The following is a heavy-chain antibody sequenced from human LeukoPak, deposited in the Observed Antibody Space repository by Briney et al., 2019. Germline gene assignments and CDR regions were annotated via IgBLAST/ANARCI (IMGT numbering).Heavy chain of an antibody. Sequence: GGSLRLSCAASGFTFRGYSMNWVRQAPGKGLERVSSISSYNDYIYYADSVKGRFTISRDNAKNSLYLEMNSLRAEDTAVYYCARDGGYCTKGVCYLDYWGQGTLVTVSS. J-gene: IGHJ4*02. V-gene: IGHV3-21*01. CDR2: ISSYNDYI. D-gene: IGHD2-8*01. CDR3: ARDGGYCTKGVCYLDY. CDR1: GFTFRGYS.